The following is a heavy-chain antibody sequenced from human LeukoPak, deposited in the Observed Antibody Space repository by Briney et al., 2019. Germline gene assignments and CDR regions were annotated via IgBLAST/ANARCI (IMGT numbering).Heavy chain of an antibody. D-gene: IGHD6-19*01. CDR1: GGSFSGYY. J-gene: IGHJ3*02. CDR2: INHSGST. Sequence: SETLSLTCAVYGGSFSGYYWSWIRQPPGKGLEWIGEINHSGSTNYNPSLKSRVTISVDTSKNQFPLKLSSVTAADTAVYYCASGEVAESAFDIWGQGTMVTVSS. V-gene: IGHV4-34*01. CDR3: ASGEVAESAFDI.